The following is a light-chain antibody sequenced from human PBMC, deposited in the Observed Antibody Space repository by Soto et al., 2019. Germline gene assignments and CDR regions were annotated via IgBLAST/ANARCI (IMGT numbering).Light chain of an antibody. J-gene: IGLJ2*01. CDR3: ISYAGIDILV. Sequence: SALTQPPSASGSPGQSVTISCTGTSSDIGAYDYVSWFQQHPGKAPKLIIYDVNKRPSGVPDRFSASKSGTTASLTVSGLQAEDEADYYCISYAGIDILVFGGGTKVTVL. CDR1: SSDIGAYDY. CDR2: DVN. V-gene: IGLV2-8*01.